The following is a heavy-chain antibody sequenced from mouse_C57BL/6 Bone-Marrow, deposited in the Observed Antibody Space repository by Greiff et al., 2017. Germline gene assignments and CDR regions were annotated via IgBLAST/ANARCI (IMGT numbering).Heavy chain of an antibody. D-gene: IGHD1-1*01. CDR3: SRHANYVPYYAMDY. J-gene: IGHJ4*01. Sequence: EVKVVESGGDLVKPGGSLKLSCAASGFTFSSYGMSWVRQTPDKRLEWVATISSGGSYTYYPDSVKGRFTIARDNAKNTPYMQMSRLKTEDTAMYYCSRHANYVPYYAMDYWGQGTSVTVSS. CDR2: ISSGGSYT. CDR1: GFTFSSYG. V-gene: IGHV5-6*01.